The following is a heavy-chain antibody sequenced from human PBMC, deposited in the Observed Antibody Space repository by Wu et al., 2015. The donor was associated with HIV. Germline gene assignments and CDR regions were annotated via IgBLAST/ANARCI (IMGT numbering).Heavy chain of an antibody. D-gene: IGHD1-26*01. CDR3: ARVGVLVSSAELLEYFQH. CDR2: INPKSGSA. J-gene: IGHJ1*01. V-gene: IGHV1-8*02. Sequence: QVQLVQSGTEVQKPGTSVRVSCRVSGYTFTSFNINWIRHAPGRGLEWIGWINPKSGSAAFGRDFQGRVSMTKSNSISTVYMELSAVTSADTATYYCARVGVLVSSAELLEYFQHWARAPVSSSPQ. CDR1: GYTFTSFN.